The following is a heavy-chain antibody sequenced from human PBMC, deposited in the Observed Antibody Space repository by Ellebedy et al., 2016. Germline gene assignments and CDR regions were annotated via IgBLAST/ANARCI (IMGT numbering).Heavy chain of an antibody. CDR2: INHSGST. D-gene: IGHD6-13*01. CDR1: GGSISSGGYY. V-gene: IGHV4-34*01. J-gene: IGHJ4*02. CDR3: EVAAAGTYPAVDY. Sequence: SETLSLTCAVSGGSISSGGYYWSWIRQPPGKGLEWIGEINHSGSTNYNPSLKSRVTMSVDTSKNQFSLKLSSVTAADTAVYYCEVAAAGTYPAVDYWGQGTLVTVSS.